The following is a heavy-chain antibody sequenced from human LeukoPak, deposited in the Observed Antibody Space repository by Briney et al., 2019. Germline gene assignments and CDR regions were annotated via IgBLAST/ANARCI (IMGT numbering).Heavy chain of an antibody. V-gene: IGHV1-2*02. CDR1: GYTFTGYY. CDR2: INPNTGGT. J-gene: IGHJ4*02. CDR3: ATSIGDYYDSSALDY. D-gene: IGHD3-22*01. Sequence: ASVKVSCKASGYTFTGYYIHWVRQAPGQGLEWMGWINPNTGGTNYAQKFQGRVTMTRDTSISTANMGLSRLRSDDTAVYFCATSIGDYYDSSALDYWGQGTLVTVSS.